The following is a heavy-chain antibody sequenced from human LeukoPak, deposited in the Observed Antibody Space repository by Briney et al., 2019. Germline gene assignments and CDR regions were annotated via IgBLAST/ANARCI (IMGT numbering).Heavy chain of an antibody. V-gene: IGHV5-51*01. CDR2: IYTGNSET. CDR1: GYNFNNYW. CDR3: ARLYGSPPQFDY. D-gene: IGHD1-26*01. Sequence: GESLKISLKGSGYNFNNYWIGWVRQMPGKGLGGMGSIYTGNSETTYSPTFQGQVTISADKSISTAYLQWSSLKASDTAMYYCARLYGSPPQFDYWGQGTLVTVSS. J-gene: IGHJ4*02.